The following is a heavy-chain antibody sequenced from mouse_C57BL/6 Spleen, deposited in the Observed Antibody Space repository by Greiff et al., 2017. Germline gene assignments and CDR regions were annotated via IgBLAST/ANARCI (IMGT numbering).Heavy chain of an antibody. Sequence: EVQLVESGGGLVQPKGSLKLSCAASGFTFNTYAMHWVRQAPGKGVEWVARIRSKSSNYAKYYADSVKDRFTISRDDSQGMLYLQMNNLQTEDTAMYYCVRERDGSSSYAMDYWGQGTSVTVSS. J-gene: IGHJ4*01. CDR1: GFTFNTYA. CDR3: VRERDGSSSYAMDY. D-gene: IGHD1-1*01. V-gene: IGHV10-3*01. CDR2: IRSKSSNYAK.